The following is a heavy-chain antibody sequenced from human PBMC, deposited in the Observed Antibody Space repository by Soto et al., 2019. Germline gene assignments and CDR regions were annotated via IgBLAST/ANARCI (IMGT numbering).Heavy chain of an antibody. Sequence: GWSLRLSCSASGFTFSSYAMHWVRQAPGKGLEYVSAISSNGGSTYYADSVKGRFTISRDNSKNTLYLQMSSLRAEDTAVYYCVNSRYSSGWSGLFDYWGQGTLVTVSS. CDR1: GFTFSSYA. J-gene: IGHJ4*02. CDR3: VNSRYSSGWSGLFDY. D-gene: IGHD6-19*01. CDR2: ISSNGGST. V-gene: IGHV3-64D*06.